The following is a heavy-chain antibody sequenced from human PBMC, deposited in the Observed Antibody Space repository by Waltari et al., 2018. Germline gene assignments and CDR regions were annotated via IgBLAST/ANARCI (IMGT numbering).Heavy chain of an antibody. V-gene: IGHV4-4*07. Sequence: QVQLQESGPGLVKPSETLSLTCTVSGGSISSYYWSWIRQPAGKGLEWIGRIYTSGSTNSTPARKSLFTLSVDTSKNQFSLKLSSVTAADTAVYYCARSPNSGWYYFDYWGQGTLVTVSS. CDR2: IYTSGST. J-gene: IGHJ4*02. D-gene: IGHD6-19*01. CDR3: ARSPNSGWYYFDY. CDR1: GGSISSYY.